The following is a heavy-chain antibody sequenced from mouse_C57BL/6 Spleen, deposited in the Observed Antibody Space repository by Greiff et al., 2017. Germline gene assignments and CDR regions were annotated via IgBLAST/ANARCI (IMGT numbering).Heavy chain of an antibody. CDR3: ARAGGYDAWFAF. Sequence: QVQLQQPGAELVMPGASVKLSCKASGYTFTSYWMHWVKQRPGQGLEWIGEIDPSDSYTNSYQKFKGKSTLTVYKSSIPACMQLSSLTSVDSAVYYCARAGGYDAWFAFWGQGTLVTVSA. V-gene: IGHV1-69*01. CDR2: IDPSDSYT. D-gene: IGHD2-2*01. CDR1: GYTFTSYW. J-gene: IGHJ3*01.